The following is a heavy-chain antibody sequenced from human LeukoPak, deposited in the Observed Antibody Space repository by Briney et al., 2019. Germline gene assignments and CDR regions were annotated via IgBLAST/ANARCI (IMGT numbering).Heavy chain of an antibody. CDR3: ARSAGDDELFYYYYGMDV. J-gene: IGHJ6*02. CDR2: IIPIFGTA. V-gene: IGHV1-69*13. Sequence: SVKVSCKASGGTFSSYAISWVRRAPGQGLEWMRGIIPIFGTANYAQKFQGRVTITADESTSTAYMELSSLRSEDTAVYYCARSAGDDELFYYYYGMDVWGQGTTVTVSS. CDR1: GGTFSSYA. D-gene: IGHD3-10*01.